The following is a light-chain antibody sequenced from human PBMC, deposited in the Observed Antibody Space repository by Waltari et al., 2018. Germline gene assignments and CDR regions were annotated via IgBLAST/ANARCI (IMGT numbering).Light chain of an antibody. Sequence: SSDLAQPPSVSVSPGQTARLTCSRDAWTEQYAYWYQQKPGQAPVLVIHKDTERPSGIPERFSGSNSGTTVTLTISGVQAEDEADYDCQSADSTSTYYVFGSGTKVTVL. CDR2: KDT. J-gene: IGLJ1*01. V-gene: IGLV3-25*03. CDR1: AWTEQY. CDR3: QSADSTSTYYV.